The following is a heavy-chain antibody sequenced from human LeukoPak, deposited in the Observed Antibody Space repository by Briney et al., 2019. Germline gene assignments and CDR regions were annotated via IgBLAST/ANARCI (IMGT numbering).Heavy chain of an antibody. V-gene: IGHV3-23*01. Sequence: GGSLRLSCRASEFNFRSFAMNWVRQAPGKGLEWVSTISGGGGSTYYADSVKGRFAISRDNLNNTLYLQMDSLRADDTAVYYCAKVRGTYYYVDVWGKGTTVTVSS. CDR1: EFNFRSFA. CDR3: AKVRGTYYYVDV. J-gene: IGHJ6*03. CDR2: ISGGGGST.